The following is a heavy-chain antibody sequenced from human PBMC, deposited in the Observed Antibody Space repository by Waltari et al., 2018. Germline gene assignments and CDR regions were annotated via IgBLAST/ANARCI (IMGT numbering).Heavy chain of an antibody. D-gene: IGHD6-19*01. CDR3: AREVGSSGVAGYFGY. Sequence: QVQLVESGRGVVQPGRSLRLSCAASGFTLSQSPMHWVRQAPGKGLEWVAVKGHDGFHNHYADSVRGRFTVSRDNSKNTLYLQMNSLTVEDTAVYYCAREVGSSGVAGYFGYWGQGTLVTVSS. J-gene: IGHJ4*02. CDR1: GFTLSQSP. V-gene: IGHV3-30*01. CDR2: KGHDGFHN.